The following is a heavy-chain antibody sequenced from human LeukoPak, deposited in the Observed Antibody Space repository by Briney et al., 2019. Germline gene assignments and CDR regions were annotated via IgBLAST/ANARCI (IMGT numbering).Heavy chain of an antibody. D-gene: IGHD2-2*01. Sequence: GGSLRLSCAASGFTVSSNYMSWVRQAPGKGLEWVSVICSGGSTYYADSVKGRFTISRDNSKNTLYLQMNSLRAEDTAVYYCARDRARYCSSTSCYLYHGMDVWGQGTTVTVSS. CDR3: ARDRARYCSSTSCYLYHGMDV. V-gene: IGHV3-53*01. J-gene: IGHJ6*02. CDR2: ICSGGST. CDR1: GFTVSSNY.